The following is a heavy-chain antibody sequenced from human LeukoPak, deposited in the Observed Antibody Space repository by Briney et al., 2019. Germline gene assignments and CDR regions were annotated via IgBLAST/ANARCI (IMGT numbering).Heavy chain of an antibody. D-gene: IGHD2-21*01. CDR2: INPNSGGT. Sequence: ASVKVSCKTSGYTFTDYHINWVRQAPGQGLEWMGWINPNSGGTNYAQKFQGWVTMTRDTSISTAYMELSRLRSDDTAVYYCARDRGGILWDWGQGTLVTVSS. V-gene: IGHV1-2*04. J-gene: IGHJ4*02. CDR1: GYTFTDYH. CDR3: ARDRGGILWD.